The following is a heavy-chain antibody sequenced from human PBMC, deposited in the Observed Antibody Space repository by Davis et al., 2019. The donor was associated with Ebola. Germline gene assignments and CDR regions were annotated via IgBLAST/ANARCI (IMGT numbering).Heavy chain of an antibody. CDR1: GYTFTSYG. V-gene: IGHV1-18*01. CDR3: ARDTGEWELLFYGMDV. CDR2: ISAYNGNT. Sequence: AASVKVSCKASGYTFTSYGISWVRQAPGQGLEWMGWISAYNGNTNYAQKLQGRVTMTTDTSTSTAYMELRSLRSDDTAVYYCARDTGEWELLFYGMDVWGQGTTVTVSS. D-gene: IGHD1-26*01. J-gene: IGHJ6*02.